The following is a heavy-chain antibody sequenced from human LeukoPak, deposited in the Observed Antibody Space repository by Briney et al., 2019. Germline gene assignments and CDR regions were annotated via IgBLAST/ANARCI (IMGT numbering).Heavy chain of an antibody. Sequence: GGSLRLPCAASGFTFSDYYMSWIRQAPGKGLEWVSFISSSSSYANYADSVKGRFTISRDNAKNSLYLQVNSLRAEDTAVYYCARASRELDIWGQGTMVTVSS. J-gene: IGHJ3*02. V-gene: IGHV3-11*05. CDR3: ARASRELDI. CDR1: GFTFSDYY. CDR2: ISSSSSYA.